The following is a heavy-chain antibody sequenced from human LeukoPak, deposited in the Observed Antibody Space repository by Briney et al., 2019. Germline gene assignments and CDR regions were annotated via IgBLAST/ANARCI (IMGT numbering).Heavy chain of an antibody. CDR1: GYTFTGYY. Sequence: GASVKVSCKASGYTFTGYYMHWVRQAPGQGLEWMGWINAYSGGTIYAQKFQGRLTMTRDTSITTAYLELTRLISDDTAVYYCAREESVATIYYYYYAMDVWGQGTTVTVSS. D-gene: IGHD5-24*01. J-gene: IGHJ6*02. V-gene: IGHV1-2*02. CDR3: AREESVATIYYYYYAMDV. CDR2: INAYSGGT.